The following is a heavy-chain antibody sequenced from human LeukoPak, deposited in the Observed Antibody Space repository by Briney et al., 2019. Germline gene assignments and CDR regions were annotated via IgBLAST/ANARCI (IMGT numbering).Heavy chain of an antibody. J-gene: IGHJ6*02. Sequence: ASVKVSCKASGYTFTSYAMNWVRQAPGQGLEWMGWINTNTGNPTYAQGFTGRFVFSLDTSVSTAYLQISSLKAEDTAVYYCARVGAQLGMDGMEVWGQGTTVTVSS. D-gene: IGHD7-27*01. V-gene: IGHV7-4-1*02. CDR3: ARVGAQLGMDGMEV. CDR1: GYTFTSYA. CDR2: INTNTGNP.